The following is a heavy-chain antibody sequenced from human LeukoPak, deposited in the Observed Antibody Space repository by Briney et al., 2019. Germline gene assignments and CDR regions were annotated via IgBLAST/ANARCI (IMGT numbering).Heavy chain of an antibody. Sequence: ASVKVSCKASGYTFTRNTINWVRQAPGQRLEWMGWISAGNGNTKYSQNFQGRVTFISNTSATTAFMELSSLRSEDAAVYYCARDSGSGNNDYWGQGTLVTVSS. D-gene: IGHD1-26*01. CDR1: GYTFTRNT. J-gene: IGHJ4*02. CDR3: ARDSGSGNNDY. V-gene: IGHV1-3*01. CDR2: ISAGNGNT.